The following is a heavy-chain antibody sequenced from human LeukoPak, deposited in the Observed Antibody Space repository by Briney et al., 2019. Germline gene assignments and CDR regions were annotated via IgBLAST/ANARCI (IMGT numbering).Heavy chain of an antibody. CDR3: ARADSSGDDAFDI. D-gene: IGHD3-22*01. Sequence: SETLSLTCTVSGGSISSGGYYWSWIRQHPGKGLEWIGYIYYSGSTYYNPSLKSRVTISVDTSKNQFSLKLSSMTAADTAVYYCARADSSGDDAFDIWGQGTMVTVSS. J-gene: IGHJ3*02. CDR1: GGSISSGGYY. V-gene: IGHV4-31*03. CDR2: IYYSGST.